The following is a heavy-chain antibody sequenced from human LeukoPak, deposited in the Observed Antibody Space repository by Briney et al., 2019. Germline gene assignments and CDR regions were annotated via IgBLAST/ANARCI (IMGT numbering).Heavy chain of an antibody. CDR2: IYTNGST. V-gene: IGHV4-61*02. Sequence: SETLSLTCTVSGGSINSGIYYWSWIRQPAGKGLEWIGRIYTNGSTNYNPSLKSRVTISVDTSKNQFSLKLSSVTAADTAMYYCARDSGIGLYYNTPGDAFDIWGQGTMVTVSS. J-gene: IGHJ3*02. CDR1: GGSINSGIYY. D-gene: IGHD3-9*01. CDR3: ARDSGIGLYYNTPGDAFDI.